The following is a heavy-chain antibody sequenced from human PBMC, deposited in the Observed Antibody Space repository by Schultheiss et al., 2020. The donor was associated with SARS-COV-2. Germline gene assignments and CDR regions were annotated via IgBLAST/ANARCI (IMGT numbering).Heavy chain of an antibody. V-gene: IGHV3-48*04. Sequence: GESLKISCAASGFTFSSYAMSWVRQAPGKGLEWVSYISSRGSTIYYADSVKGRFTISRDNAKNSLYLQMNSLRAEDTAVYYCATAYYYYYYGMDVWGQGTTVTVSS. CDR3: ATAYYYYYYGMDV. CDR2: ISSRGSTI. CDR1: GFTFSSYA. J-gene: IGHJ6*02.